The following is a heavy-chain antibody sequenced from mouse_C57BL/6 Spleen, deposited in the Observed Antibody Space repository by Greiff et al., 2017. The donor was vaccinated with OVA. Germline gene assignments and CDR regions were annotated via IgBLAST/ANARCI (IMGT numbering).Heavy chain of an antibody. Sequence: QVQLQQPGAELVMPGASVKLSCKASGYTFTSYWMQWVKQRPGQGLEWIGEIDPSDSYTNYNQKFKGKSTLTVDKSSSTAYMQLSSLTAEDSAVYYCARQTGTGFAYWGQGTLVTVSA. V-gene: IGHV1-69*01. CDR1: GYTFTSYW. CDR2: IDPSDSYT. CDR3: ARQTGTGFAY. J-gene: IGHJ3*01. D-gene: IGHD4-1*01.